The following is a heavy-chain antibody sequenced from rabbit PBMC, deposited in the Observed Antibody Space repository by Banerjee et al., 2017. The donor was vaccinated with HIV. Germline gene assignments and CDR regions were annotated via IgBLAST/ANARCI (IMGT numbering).Heavy chain of an antibody. D-gene: IGHD1-1*01. V-gene: IGHV1S43*01. CDR3: ARGDTGSRHSPFNL. CDR1: GISFSNKYV. Sequence: QEQLVESGGGLVTLGGSLKLSCKASGISFSNKYVMCWVRQAPGKGLEWIGCIYADSDGTWYASWVNGRFTITRSTSLNTVTLQMTSLTAADTATYFCARGDTGSRHSPFNLWGPGTLVTVS. CDR2: IYADSDGT. J-gene: IGHJ4*01.